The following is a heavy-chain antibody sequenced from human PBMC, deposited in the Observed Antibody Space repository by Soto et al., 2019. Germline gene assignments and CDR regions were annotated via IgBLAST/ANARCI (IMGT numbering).Heavy chain of an antibody. CDR1: GYTFTGYY. D-gene: IGHD6-25*01. CDR3: ARGAAGSWGLDREVYFDY. CDR2: INPNSGGT. J-gene: IGHJ4*02. Sequence: GASVKVSCKASGYTFTGYYMHWVRQAPGQGLEWMGWINPNSGGTNYAQKFQGWVTMTRDTSISTAYMELSRLRSDDTAVYYCARGAAGSWGLDREVYFDYGGKGPLVTVS. V-gene: IGHV1-2*04.